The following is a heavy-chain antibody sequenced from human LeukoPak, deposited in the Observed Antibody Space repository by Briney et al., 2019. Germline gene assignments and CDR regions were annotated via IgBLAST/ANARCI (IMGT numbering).Heavy chain of an antibody. V-gene: IGHV1-69*13. Sequence: ASVKVSCKASGGTFSSYAISWVRQAPGQGLEWMGGIIPIFGTANYAQKFQGRVTITADESTSTAYMELSSLRSEDTAVYYCAGAVWSGYDPSNGMDVWGKGTTVTVSS. CDR2: IIPIFGTA. CDR1: GGTFSSYA. CDR3: AGAVWSGYDPSNGMDV. D-gene: IGHD5-12*01. J-gene: IGHJ6*04.